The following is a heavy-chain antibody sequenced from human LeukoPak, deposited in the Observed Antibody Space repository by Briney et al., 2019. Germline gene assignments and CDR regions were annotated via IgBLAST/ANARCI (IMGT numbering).Heavy chain of an antibody. V-gene: IGHV3-30*19. Sequence: PGGSLRLSCAASGFTFSSYGMHWVRQAPGKGLEWVAVISYDGSNKYYADSVKGRFTISRDNSKNTLYLQMNSLRAEDTAVYYCARDDSSGYYYRGYFDYWGQGTLVTVSS. CDR2: ISYDGSNK. CDR1: GFTFSSYG. CDR3: ARDDSSGYYYRGYFDY. D-gene: IGHD3-22*01. J-gene: IGHJ4*02.